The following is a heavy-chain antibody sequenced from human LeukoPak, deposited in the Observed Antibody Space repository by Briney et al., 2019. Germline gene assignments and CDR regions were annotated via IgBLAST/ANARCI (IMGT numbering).Heavy chain of an antibody. CDR2: MSFSGSTI. CDR3: ARGYSSYYPDAFDI. J-gene: IGHJ3*02. Sequence: PGGSLRLPCVASGFTFSSYEMNWVRQAPGRGLEWVSYMSFSGSTIYYADSVKGRFTISRDNAKNSLYLQMNSLRAEDTAVYYCARGYSSYYPDAFDIWGQGTMVTVSS. D-gene: IGHD5-12*01. CDR1: GFTFSSYE. V-gene: IGHV3-48*03.